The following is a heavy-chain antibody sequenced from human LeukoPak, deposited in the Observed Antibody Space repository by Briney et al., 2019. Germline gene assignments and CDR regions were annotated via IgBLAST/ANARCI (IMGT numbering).Heavy chain of an antibody. CDR3: ARVRAEPKYYFDY. CDR1: GYTFTGYY. J-gene: IGHJ4*02. CDR2: INPSSGGT. Sequence: ASVKVSCKASGYTFTGYYMHWVRQAPGQGLEWMGWINPSSGGTNYAQKFQGRVTMTRDTSISTAYMELSRPRSDDTAVYYCARVRAEPKYYFDYWGQGTLVTVSS. D-gene: IGHD1-14*01. V-gene: IGHV1-2*02.